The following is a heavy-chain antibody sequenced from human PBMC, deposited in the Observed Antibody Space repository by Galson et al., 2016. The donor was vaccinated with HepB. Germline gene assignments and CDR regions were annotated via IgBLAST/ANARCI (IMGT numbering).Heavy chain of an antibody. CDR1: GFTVGNNY. Sequence: SLRLSCAASGFTVGNNYMSWVRQAPGKGLEWVSLIYSGGNTLYADSVKGRFSISRDNSKNTLYLQMNSLSAEDKAVYYCARNPGASTWGWGQGTLVTVAS. J-gene: IGHJ4*02. CDR2: IYSGGNT. D-gene: IGHD6-13*01. CDR3: ARNPGASTWG. V-gene: IGHV3-66*01.